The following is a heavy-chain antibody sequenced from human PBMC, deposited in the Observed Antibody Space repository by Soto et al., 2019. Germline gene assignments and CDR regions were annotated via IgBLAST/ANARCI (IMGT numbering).Heavy chain of an antibody. V-gene: IGHV4-31*03. Sequence: SETLSLTCTVSGGSISSGGYYWSWICQHPGKGLEWIGYIYYSGSTYYNPSLKSRVTISVDTSKNQFSLKLSSVTAADTAVYYCARAGVTTLENWFDPWGQGTLVTVSS. CDR3: ARAGVTTLENWFDP. J-gene: IGHJ5*02. CDR1: GGSISSGGYY. D-gene: IGHD4-17*01. CDR2: IYYSGST.